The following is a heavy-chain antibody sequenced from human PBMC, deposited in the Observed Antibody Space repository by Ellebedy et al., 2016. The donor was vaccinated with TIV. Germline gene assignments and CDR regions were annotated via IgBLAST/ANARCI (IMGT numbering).Heavy chain of an antibody. J-gene: IGHJ3*02. D-gene: IGHD3-22*01. CDR2: IYPGDSDT. Sequence: GESLKISCKGSGCTFTTYWIGRVRPIPGKGLEWVGIIYPGDSDTRYRPSFQGQVTISADKSISTAYLQWTSLKASDTAMYYCASEYDSSGYVAFDIWGQGTKVTVSA. CDR1: GCTFTTYW. CDR3: ASEYDSSGYVAFDI. V-gene: IGHV5-51*01.